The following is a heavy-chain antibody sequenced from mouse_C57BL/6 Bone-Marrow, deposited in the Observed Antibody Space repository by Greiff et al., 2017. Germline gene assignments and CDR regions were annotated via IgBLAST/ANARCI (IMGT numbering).Heavy chain of an antibody. CDR2: IYPRSGNT. J-gene: IGHJ3*01. Sequence: VKLQQSGAELARPGASVKLSCKASGYTFTSYGISWVKQRTGQGLEWIGEIYPRSGNTYYNEKFKGKATLTADKSSSTAYMELRSLTSEDSAVYFCAISLLLRYLWFAYWGQGTLVTVSA. CDR3: AISLLLRYLWFAY. CDR1: GYTFTSYG. V-gene: IGHV1-81*01. D-gene: IGHD1-1*01.